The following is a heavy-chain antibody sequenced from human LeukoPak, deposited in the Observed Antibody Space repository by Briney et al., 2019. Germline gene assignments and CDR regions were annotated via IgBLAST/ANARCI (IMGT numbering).Heavy chain of an antibody. CDR2: IYHNGDT. CDR1: GGSISTYY. V-gene: IGHV4-59*08. CDR3: ARHSYTPFDY. J-gene: IGHJ4*02. Sequence: SETLSVTCSVSGGSISTYYWSWIRQSPGKGLEWIGYIYHNGDTNYNPSFKSRVTISVDTSKNQFSLRLMSVTAADTAIYYCARHSYTPFDYWGQGRLVTVSS. D-gene: IGHD2-2*02.